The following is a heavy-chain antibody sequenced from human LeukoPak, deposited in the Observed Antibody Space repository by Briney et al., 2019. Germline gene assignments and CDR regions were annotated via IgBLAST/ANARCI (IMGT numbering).Heavy chain of an antibody. Sequence: SETLSLTCTVSGNSISSGDNYWSWIRQPAGKGLEWIGRIYTSGSTNYNPSLKSRVTISGDTSKNHFSLRLSSVTAADTAVYFCARTTVTRKRYYYYYYMDVWGKGTTVTVSS. D-gene: IGHD4-17*01. CDR2: IYTSGST. CDR1: GNSISSGDNY. CDR3: ARTTVTRKRYYYYYYMDV. J-gene: IGHJ6*03. V-gene: IGHV4-61*02.